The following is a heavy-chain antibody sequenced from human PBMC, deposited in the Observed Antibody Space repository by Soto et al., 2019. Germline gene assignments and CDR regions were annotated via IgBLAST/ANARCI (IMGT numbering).Heavy chain of an antibody. Sequence: VGSLRLSCAASGFTFSSYWMHWVRQAPGKGLVWVSRINNDGSSASYAESVKGRFTISRDNAKSTLYLEMSSLRAGDTAVYYCARDPLIGDTDYGLDVWGQGTTVTVSS. J-gene: IGHJ6*02. D-gene: IGHD2-21*01. CDR3: ARDPLIGDTDYGLDV. CDR2: INNDGSSA. CDR1: GFTFSSYW. V-gene: IGHV3-74*01.